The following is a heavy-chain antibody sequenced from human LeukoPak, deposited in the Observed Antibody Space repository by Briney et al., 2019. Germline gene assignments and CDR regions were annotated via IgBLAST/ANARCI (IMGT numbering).Heavy chain of an antibody. V-gene: IGHV4-39*01. CDR1: GGSISSSSYY. CDR3: ARGPLSGSGRSGY. CDR2: IYYSGST. D-gene: IGHD2-15*01. J-gene: IGHJ4*02. Sequence: PSETLSLTCTVSGGSISSSSYYWGWIRQPPGKGLEWIGSIYYSGSTYYNPSLKSRVTISVDTSKNQFSLKLSSVTAADTAVYYCARGPLSGSGRSGYWGQGTLVTVSS.